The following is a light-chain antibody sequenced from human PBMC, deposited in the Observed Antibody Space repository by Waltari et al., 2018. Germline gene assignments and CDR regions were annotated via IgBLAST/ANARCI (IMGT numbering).Light chain of an antibody. J-gene: IGLJ3*02. CDR2: DVS. V-gene: IGLV2-14*03. CDR3: SSQSSDNVVL. CDR1: SRDVGSYNS. Sequence: QSALTQPASVSGSPGQSITISCPGTSRDVGSYNSVSWYQHHPGQGPHAIIYDVSYRPYGVSARFSGSKSGTTASLTISGLQAEDEADYYCSSQSSDNVVLFGGGTKVTVL.